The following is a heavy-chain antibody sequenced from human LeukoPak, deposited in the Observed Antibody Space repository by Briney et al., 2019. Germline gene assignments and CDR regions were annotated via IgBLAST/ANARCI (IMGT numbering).Heavy chain of an antibody. CDR1: GFTFSSYW. CDR2: IKQDGSEK. V-gene: IGHV3-7*01. Sequence: PGGSLRPSCAASGFTFSSYWMSWVRQAPGKGLEGVANIKQDGSEKYYVDSVKGRFTISRDNAKNSLYLQMNSLRAEDTAVYYCARLYYYDPYGSYFDYWGQGTLVTVSS. D-gene: IGHD3-22*01. CDR3: ARLYYYDPYGSYFDY. J-gene: IGHJ4*02.